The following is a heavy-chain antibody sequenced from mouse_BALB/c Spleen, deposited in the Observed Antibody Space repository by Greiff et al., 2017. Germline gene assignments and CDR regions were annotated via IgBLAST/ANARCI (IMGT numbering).Heavy chain of an antibody. V-gene: IGHV5-4*02. CDR3: AGDYDVNYAMDY. CDR1: GFTFSDYY. CDR2: ISAGGSYT. Sequence: EVKLVESGGGLVKPGGSLKLSCAASGFTFSDYYMYWVRQTPEKRLEWVATISAGGSYTYYPHSVKGRFTISRDNAKNNLYLQMSSLTSEDTAMYYCAGDYDVNYAMDYWGQGTSVTVSS. D-gene: IGHD2-4*01. J-gene: IGHJ4*01.